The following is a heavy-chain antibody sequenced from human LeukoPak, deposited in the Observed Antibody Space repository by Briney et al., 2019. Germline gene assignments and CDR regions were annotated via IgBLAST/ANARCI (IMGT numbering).Heavy chain of an antibody. Sequence: GGSLRLSCAASGFTFDDYAMHWVRQAPGKGLEWVSGISWNSGSIGYADSMKGRFTISRDNAKNSLYLQMNSLRAEDTALYYCAKDYDKDILTGYCVDDWFDPWGQGTLVTVSS. CDR3: AKDYDKDILTGYCVDDWFDP. J-gene: IGHJ5*02. D-gene: IGHD3-9*01. CDR1: GFTFDDYA. CDR2: ISWNSGSI. V-gene: IGHV3-9*01.